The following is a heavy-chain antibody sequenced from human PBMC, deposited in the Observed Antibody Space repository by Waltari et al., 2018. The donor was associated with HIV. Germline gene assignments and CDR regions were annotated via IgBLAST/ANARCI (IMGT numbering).Heavy chain of an antibody. CDR2: IWYDGTNK. Sequence: LRLSCAASGFTFSSYGMHWVRQAPGKGLEWVAVIWYDGTNKYYADSVKGRFTISRDNSKNTLYLQMNSLRAEDTAVYYCARDRSEGGGYYYYGLDVWGQGTTVTVSS. V-gene: IGHV3-33*01. CDR3: ARDRSEGGGYYYYGLDV. D-gene: IGHD2-15*01. CDR1: GFTFSSYG. J-gene: IGHJ6*02.